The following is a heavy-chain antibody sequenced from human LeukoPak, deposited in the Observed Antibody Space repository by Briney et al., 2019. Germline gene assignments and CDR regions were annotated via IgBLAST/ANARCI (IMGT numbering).Heavy chain of an antibody. Sequence: PSETLSLTCSVSGGSISSGGYYWSWIRQPPGKGLEWIGYVYYSGTTNYKYKSSLKSRVTISVDTSKNQFSLRLSSVTAADTAVYYCARSDRDLWYFDLWGRGTLVTVSS. CDR1: GGSISSGGYY. CDR2: VYYSGTT. V-gene: IGHV4-61*08. CDR3: ARSDRDLWYFDL. J-gene: IGHJ2*01.